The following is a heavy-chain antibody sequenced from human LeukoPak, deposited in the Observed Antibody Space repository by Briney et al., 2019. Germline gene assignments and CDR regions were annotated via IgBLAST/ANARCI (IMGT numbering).Heavy chain of an antibody. D-gene: IGHD1-1*01. Sequence: SETLSLTCNVSGGSIISSSHYWGWIRQPPGKGREWIGSRYNTGSSYYNPSLQSRVTISVDTSKNQFSLKLSSVTTADTAVYYCARLTWTNADDSWGQGTLVSVSS. CDR2: RYNTGSS. CDR1: GGSIISSSHY. CDR3: ARLTWTNADDS. V-gene: IGHV4-39*01. J-gene: IGHJ4*02.